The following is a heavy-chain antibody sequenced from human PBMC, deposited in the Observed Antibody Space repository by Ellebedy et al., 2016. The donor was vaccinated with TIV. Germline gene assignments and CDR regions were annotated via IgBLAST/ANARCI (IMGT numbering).Heavy chain of an antibody. J-gene: IGHJ4*02. CDR3: ARGRFLDPGWVDY. Sequence: ASVKVSCXASGYTFTGYYMHWVRQAPGQGLEWMGWINPNSGGTNYAQKLQGRVTMTTDTSTSTAYMELRSLRSDDTAVYYCARGRFLDPGWVDYWGQGTLVTVSS. CDR2: INPNSGGT. CDR1: GYTFTGYY. D-gene: IGHD3-3*01. V-gene: IGHV1-2*02.